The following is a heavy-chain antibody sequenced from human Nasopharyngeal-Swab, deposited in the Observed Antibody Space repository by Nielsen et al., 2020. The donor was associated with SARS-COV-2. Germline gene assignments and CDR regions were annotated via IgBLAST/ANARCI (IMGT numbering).Heavy chain of an antibody. J-gene: IGHJ5*02. D-gene: IGHD3-3*01. V-gene: IGHV1-46*01. CDR2: INPSGGRT. Sequence: WVRQAPGQGLEWVGIINPSGGRTSYAQKFLDRVTLTADTSTTTVNMELRGLRSEDTAVYYCVREHKARITIFGVVIFGTTQDNWFDTWGQGTLVTVSS. CDR3: VREHKARITIFGVVIFGTTQDNWFDT.